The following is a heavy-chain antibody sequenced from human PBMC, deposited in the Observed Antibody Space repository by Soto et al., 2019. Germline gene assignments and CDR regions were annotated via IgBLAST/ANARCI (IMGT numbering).Heavy chain of an antibody. CDR2: IYPGDSDT. D-gene: IGHD2-2*01. CDR1: GYSFTSYW. Sequence: GESLKISCKGSGYSFTSYWIGWVRQMPGKGLEWMGIIYPGDSDTRYSPSFQGQVTISADKSISTAYLQWSSLKASDTAVYYCAKVPAAMLRDYSVWFDPWGQGTLVTVSS. V-gene: IGHV5-51*01. J-gene: IGHJ5*02. CDR3: AKVPAAMLRDYSVWFDP.